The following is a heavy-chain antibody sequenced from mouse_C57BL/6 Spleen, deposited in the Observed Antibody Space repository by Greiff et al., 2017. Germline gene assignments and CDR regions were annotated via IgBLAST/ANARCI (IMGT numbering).Heavy chain of an antibody. CDR2: IYPSDSET. J-gene: IGHJ4*01. Sequence: VKLQQPGAELVRPGSSVKLSCKASGYTFTSYWMDWVKQRPGQGLEWIGNIYPSDSETHYNQKFKDKATLTVDKSSSTAYMQLSSLTSEDSAVYYCARSDYYAMDYWGQGTSVTVSS. CDR1: GYTFTSYW. CDR3: ARSDYYAMDY. V-gene: IGHV1-61*01.